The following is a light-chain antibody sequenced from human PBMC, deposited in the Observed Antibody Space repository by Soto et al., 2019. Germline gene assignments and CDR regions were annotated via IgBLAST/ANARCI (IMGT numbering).Light chain of an antibody. CDR2: AAS. V-gene: IGKV1D-12*01. CDR3: QQANSFPWT. CDR1: QDISGW. J-gene: IGKJ1*01. Sequence: DIQMTQSPSSVSASVGDRVTITCRASQDISGWLAWFQQKPGKAPNLLIYAASILQSGVPSRFSGSGSGTDFTLTITYLQPADFATYDCQQANSFPWTFGQGTKVEL.